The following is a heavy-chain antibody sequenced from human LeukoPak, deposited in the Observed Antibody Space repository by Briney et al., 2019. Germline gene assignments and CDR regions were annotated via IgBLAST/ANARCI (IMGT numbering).Heavy chain of an antibody. CDR2: MNPNSSNT. V-gene: IGHV1-8*01. J-gene: IGHJ6*03. D-gene: IGHD4-23*01. CDR3: ARAPERGKANYYYYMDV. Sequence: AAVKVSFKASGYTFTSYDINGVRQATGQGGEWMGWMNPNSSNTGYATKFQGRVTMTRNTSISTAYMELSSLRTEDTAVYYCARAPERGKANYYYYMDVWGKGTPVTVSS. CDR1: GYTFTSYD.